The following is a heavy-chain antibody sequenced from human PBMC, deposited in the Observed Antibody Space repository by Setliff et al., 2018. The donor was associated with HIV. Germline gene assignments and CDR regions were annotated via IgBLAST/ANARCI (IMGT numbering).Heavy chain of an antibody. CDR2: IYYSGSSGST. CDR1: GGSISSSSYY. V-gene: IGHV4-39*01. CDR3: ASRGIVVVTMSMPDEFFVH. J-gene: IGHJ1*01. D-gene: IGHD2-21*02. Sequence: PSETLSLTCTVSGGSISSSSYYWVWIRQPPGKGLEWIGSIYYSGSSGSTYYNPSLRGRVTISVGRSRNQFSLTLNSVTAADTATYYCASRGIVVVTMSMPDEFFVHWGHGTLVTVSS.